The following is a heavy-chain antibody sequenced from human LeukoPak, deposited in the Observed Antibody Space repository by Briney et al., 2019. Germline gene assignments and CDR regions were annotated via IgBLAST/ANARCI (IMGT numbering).Heavy chain of an antibody. V-gene: IGHV3-7*01. CDR2: IKQDGSEK. Sequence: GGSLRLSCAASGFTFSSYWMSWVRQAPGKGLEWVANIKQDGSEKYYVDSVKGRFTISRDKAKNSLYLQMNSLRAEDTAVYYCARDKNLMAGTNWFDPWGQGTLVTVSS. J-gene: IGHJ5*02. CDR3: ARDKNLMAGTNWFDP. D-gene: IGHD6-19*01. CDR1: GFTFSSYW.